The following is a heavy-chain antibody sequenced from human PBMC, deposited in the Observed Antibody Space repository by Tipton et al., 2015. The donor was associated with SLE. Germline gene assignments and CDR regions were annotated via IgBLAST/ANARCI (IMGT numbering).Heavy chain of an antibody. CDR2: INSDGSST. CDR1: GFTFSSYW. D-gene: IGHD3-22*01. J-gene: IGHJ4*02. V-gene: IGHV3-74*01. CDR3: ARDYYDSSGFYPFDY. Sequence: SLRLSCAASGFTFSSYWMHWVRQAPGKGLVWVSRINSDGSSTSYADSVKGRFTISRDNSKNTLYLQMNSLRAEDTAVYYCARDYYDSSGFYPFDYWGQGTLVTVSS.